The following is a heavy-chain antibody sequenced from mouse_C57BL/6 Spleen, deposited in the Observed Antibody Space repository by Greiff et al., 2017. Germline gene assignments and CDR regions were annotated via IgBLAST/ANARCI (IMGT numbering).Heavy chain of an antibody. CDR2: FHPYNDDT. CDR1: GYTFTTYP. V-gene: IGHV1-47*01. J-gene: IGHJ3*01. CDR3: RRGNYYAPFAY. D-gene: IGHD1-1*01. Sequence: QVQLQQPGAELVKPGASVKMSCKASGYTFTTYPIEWMKQNHGQSLEWIGNFHPYNDDTKYNEKFKGKATLTVEKSSSADYLELSRLTSDDSAVYYWRRGNYYAPFAYWGQGTLVTVSA.